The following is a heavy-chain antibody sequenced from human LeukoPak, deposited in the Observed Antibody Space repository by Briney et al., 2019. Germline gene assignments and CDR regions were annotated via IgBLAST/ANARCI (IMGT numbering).Heavy chain of an antibody. CDR2: ITSRGSTK. V-gene: IGHV3-11*01. CDR1: GFTFSDYY. Sequence: GGFLRLSCAASGFTFSDYYMSWIRQAPGKGLEWVSYITSRGSTKYYADSVKGRFTISRDNAQNSLYLQMNSLRAEDTAVYYCARGTTYYDILTGYYPLYYFDYWGQGTLVTVSS. CDR3: ARGTTYYDILTGYYPLYYFDY. J-gene: IGHJ4*02. D-gene: IGHD3-9*01.